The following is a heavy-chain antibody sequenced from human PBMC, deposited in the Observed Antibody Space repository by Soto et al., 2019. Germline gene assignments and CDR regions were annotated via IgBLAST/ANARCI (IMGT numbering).Heavy chain of an antibody. J-gene: IGHJ6*02. Sequence: SVKVSCKASVGTFSSYAISWVRPAPGQGLEWMGGIIPIFGTANYAQKFQGRVTITADKSTSTAYMELSSLRSEDTAVYYCARDKGFYDILTGYYRYYYGMDVWGQGTTVTVSS. D-gene: IGHD3-9*01. CDR1: VGTFSSYA. CDR3: ARDKGFYDILTGYYRYYYGMDV. CDR2: IIPIFGTA. V-gene: IGHV1-69*06.